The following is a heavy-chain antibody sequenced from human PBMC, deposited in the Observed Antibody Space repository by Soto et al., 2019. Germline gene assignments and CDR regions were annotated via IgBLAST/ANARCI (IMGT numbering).Heavy chain of an antibody. CDR1: GGSISSGGYS. CDR3: ARATSEQGYAFDI. V-gene: IGHV4-30-2*01. J-gene: IGHJ3*02. D-gene: IGHD1-1*01. CDR2: IYHSGST. Sequence: ASETLSLTCAVSGGSISSGGYSWSWIRQPPGKGLEWIGYIYHSGSTYYNPSLKSRVTISVDRSKNQFSLKLSSVTAADTAVYYCARATSEQGYAFDIWGQGTMVTVSS.